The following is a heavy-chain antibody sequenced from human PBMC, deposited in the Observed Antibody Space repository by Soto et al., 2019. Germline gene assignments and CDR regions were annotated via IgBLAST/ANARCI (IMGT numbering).Heavy chain of an antibody. CDR3: ATRRFWSGYYYFDY. CDR2: IIPILGIA. CDR1: GGTFSSYT. D-gene: IGHD3-3*01. V-gene: IGHV1-69*02. J-gene: IGHJ4*02. Sequence: GASVKVSCKASGGTFSSYTISWVRQAPGQGLEWMGRIIPILGIANYAQKFQGRVTITADKSTSTAYMELRSLRSEDTAVYYCATRRFWSGYYYFDYWGQGTLVTVSS.